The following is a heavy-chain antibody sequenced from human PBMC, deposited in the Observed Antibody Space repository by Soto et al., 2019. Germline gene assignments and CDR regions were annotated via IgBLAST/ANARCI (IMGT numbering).Heavy chain of an antibody. CDR3: ARGTYYYDRSGWTVWDY. D-gene: IGHD3-22*01. Sequence: QVQLVQSGAEVKKPGASVKVSCKASGYTFTSYGISWVRQAPGQGLEWMGWISAYNGNTNYAQNLQGRVTMTTDTSTSKAYMELRRLRSDDTAVYYCARGTYYYDRSGWTVWDYWGQGALVTVSS. V-gene: IGHV1-18*04. CDR1: GYTFTSYG. CDR2: ISAYNGNT. J-gene: IGHJ4*02.